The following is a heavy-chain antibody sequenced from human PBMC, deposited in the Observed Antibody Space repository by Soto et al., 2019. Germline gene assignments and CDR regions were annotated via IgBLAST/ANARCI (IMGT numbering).Heavy chain of an antibody. V-gene: IGHV3-23*01. Sequence: GGSLRLSCAASGFTFSSYAMSWVRQAPGKGLEWVSAISGSGGSTYYADSVKGRFTISRDNSKNTLYLQMNSLRAEDTAVYYCAKDSSSWYKESWFDPWGQGTLVTVSS. CDR2: ISGSGGST. D-gene: IGHD6-13*01. CDR3: AKDSSSWYKESWFDP. J-gene: IGHJ5*02. CDR1: GFTFSSYA.